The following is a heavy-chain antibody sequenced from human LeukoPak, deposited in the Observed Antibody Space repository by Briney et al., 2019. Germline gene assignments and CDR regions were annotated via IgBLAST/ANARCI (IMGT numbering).Heavy chain of an antibody. CDR1: GYTLTELS. D-gene: IGHD1-1*01. J-gene: IGHJ4*02. CDR3: APDLRTGTTLWDY. V-gene: IGHV1-24*01. Sequence: GAPVKVSCKVSGYTLTELSMHWVRQAPGKGLEWMGGFDPEDGETIYAQKFQGRVTMTEDTSTDTAYMELSSLRSEDTAVCYCAPDLRTGTTLWDYWGQGTLVTVSS. CDR2: FDPEDGET.